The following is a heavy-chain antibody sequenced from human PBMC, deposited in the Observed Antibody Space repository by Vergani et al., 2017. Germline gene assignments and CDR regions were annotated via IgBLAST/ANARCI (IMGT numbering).Heavy chain of an antibody. CDR2: ISGSGGST. Sequence: EVQLLESGGGLVQPGGSLRLSCAASGFTFSSYAMSWVRQAPGKGLEWVSAISGSGGSTYYADSVKGRFTISRDNSKTTLYLQMNSLRAEDTAVYYCAKEDYGDYPPYYYYGMDVWGQGTTVTVSS. CDR1: GFTFSSYA. CDR3: AKEDYGDYPPYYYYGMDV. V-gene: IGHV3-23*01. D-gene: IGHD4-17*01. J-gene: IGHJ6*02.